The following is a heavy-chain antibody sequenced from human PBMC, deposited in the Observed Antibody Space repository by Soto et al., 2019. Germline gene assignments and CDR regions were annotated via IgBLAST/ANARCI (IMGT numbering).Heavy chain of an antibody. CDR1: GDSIGSGNNY. CDR3: ARVPSPFDFYYAMDV. D-gene: IGHD3-16*01. Sequence: SETLSLTCTVSGDSIGSGNNYWSWIRQAPGKGLEWIGYIFSSGTTYYHPSLKSRLTMSLDTSQNQFSLKLNSVTAADTAVYFCARVPSPFDFYYAMDVWGQGTTVTVSS. CDR2: IFSSGTT. V-gene: IGHV4-30-4*02. J-gene: IGHJ6*02.